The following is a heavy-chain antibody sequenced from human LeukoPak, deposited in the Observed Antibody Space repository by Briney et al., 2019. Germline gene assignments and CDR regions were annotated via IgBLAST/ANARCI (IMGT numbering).Heavy chain of an antibody. Sequence: SETLSLTCAVYGGSFSGYYWSWIRQPPGKGLEWLGEINHSGSTSYNPSLKSRVTISVDTSKNQFSLKLSSVTAADTAVYYCASRRRASMVRGVPYYFDYWGQGTLVTVSS. CDR3: ASRRRASMVRGVPYYFDY. V-gene: IGHV4-34*01. D-gene: IGHD3-10*01. CDR1: GGSFSGYY. CDR2: INHSGST. J-gene: IGHJ4*02.